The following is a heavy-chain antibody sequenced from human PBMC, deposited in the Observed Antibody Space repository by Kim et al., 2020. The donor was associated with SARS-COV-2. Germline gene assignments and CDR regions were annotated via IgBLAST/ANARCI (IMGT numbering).Heavy chain of an antibody. CDR3: AIRYFDWLGDFYFDY. CDR1: GFTFSSYA. J-gene: IGHJ4*02. CDR2: ISGSGGST. D-gene: IGHD3-9*01. Sequence: GGSLRLSCAASGFTFSSYAMSWVRQAPGKGLEWVSAISGSGGSTYYADSVKGRFTISRDNSKNTLYLQMNSLRAEDTAVYYCAIRYFDWLGDFYFDYWGQGTLVTVSS. V-gene: IGHV3-23*01.